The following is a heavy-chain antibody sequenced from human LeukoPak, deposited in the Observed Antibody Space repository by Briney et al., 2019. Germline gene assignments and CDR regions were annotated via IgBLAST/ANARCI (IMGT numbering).Heavy chain of an antibody. CDR3: ARGRGYRSSWVDY. CDR1: GFTFSSYT. CDR2: ISSSSSYI. D-gene: IGHD6-13*01. V-gene: IGHV3-21*01. J-gene: IGHJ4*02. Sequence: GSSLRLSCAGSGFTFSSYTMNWVRQSKGKGLEWVSSISSSSSYIYYADSVKGRFSIPRENAKYSQCLQMNSLRAEETDVYLCARGRGYRSSWVDYWGQGTLVTVSS.